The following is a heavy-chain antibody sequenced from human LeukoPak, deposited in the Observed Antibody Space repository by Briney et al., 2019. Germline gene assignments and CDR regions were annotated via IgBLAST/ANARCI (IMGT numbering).Heavy chain of an antibody. CDR3: ARDSSGDAFDI. CDR1: GGSISSYY. CDR2: IYYSGST. Sequence: PSETLSLTCTVSGGSISSYYCSWIRQPPGKGLEWIGYIYYSGSTNYNPSLKSRVTISVDTSKNQFSLKLSSVTAADTAVYYCARDSSGDAFDIWGQGSMVTVSS. V-gene: IGHV4-59*01. J-gene: IGHJ3*02.